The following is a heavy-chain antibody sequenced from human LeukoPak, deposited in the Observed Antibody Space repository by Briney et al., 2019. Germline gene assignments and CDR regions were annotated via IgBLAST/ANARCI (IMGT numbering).Heavy chain of an antibody. CDR1: GFTFSSYA. D-gene: IGHD2-21*02. Sequence: GGSLRLSCAASGFTFSSYAMHWVRQAPGKGLEWVAVISYDGSNKYYADSVKGRFTISRDNSKNTLYLQMNSLRAEDTAVYYCATARGGDCYSDYWGQGTLVTVSS. CDR3: ATARGGDCYSDY. CDR2: ISYDGSNK. J-gene: IGHJ4*02. V-gene: IGHV3-30*04.